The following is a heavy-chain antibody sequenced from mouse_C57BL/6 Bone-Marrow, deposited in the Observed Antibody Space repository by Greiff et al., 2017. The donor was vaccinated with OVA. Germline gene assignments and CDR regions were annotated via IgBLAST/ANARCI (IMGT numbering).Heavy chain of an antibody. CDR2: IYPGDGDT. V-gene: IGHV1-82*01. CDR1: GYAFSSSW. J-gene: IGHJ2*01. D-gene: IGHD1-1*01. Sequence: VKLQQSGPELVKPGASVKISCKASGYAFSSSWMNWVKQRPGKGLEWIGRIYPGDGDTNYNGKFKGKATLTADKSSSTAYMQLSSLTSEDSAVYFCARGPTVAPFDYWGQGTTLTVSS. CDR3: ARGPTVAPFDY.